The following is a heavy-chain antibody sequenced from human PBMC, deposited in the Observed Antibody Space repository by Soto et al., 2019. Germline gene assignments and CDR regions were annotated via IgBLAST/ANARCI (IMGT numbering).Heavy chain of an antibody. CDR2: IKEDGSVK. Sequence: GGSLRLSCEGFGLTFSPYWMTWVRQAPGKGLEWVASIKEDGSVKNYADSVKGRFTVSRDNVKRAMFLQMTSARADDTAVYFCARDVSSEYASILDVWGRGARVTVSS. CDR1: GLTFSPYW. V-gene: IGHV3-7*03. CDR3: ARDVSSEYASILDV. J-gene: IGHJ4*02. D-gene: IGHD3-3*01.